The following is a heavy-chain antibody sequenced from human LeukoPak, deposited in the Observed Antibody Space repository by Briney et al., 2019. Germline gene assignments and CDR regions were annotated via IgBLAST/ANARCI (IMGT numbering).Heavy chain of an antibody. J-gene: IGHJ6*03. CDR3: ARGATTGRYYYMDV. D-gene: IGHD4-11*01. CDR1: GFTFSSYG. Sequence: GGSLRLSCAASGFTFSSYGMHWVRQAPGKGLEWVAFIRYDGSNKYYADSVKGRFTISRDNAKNSLYLQMNSLRAEDTAVYYCARGATTGRYYYMDVWGKGTTVTVSS. CDR2: IRYDGSNK. V-gene: IGHV3-30*02.